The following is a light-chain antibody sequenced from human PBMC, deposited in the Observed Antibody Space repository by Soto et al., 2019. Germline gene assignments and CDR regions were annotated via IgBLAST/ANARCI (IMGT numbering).Light chain of an antibody. CDR3: SSYTTIFTYV. V-gene: IGLV2-14*01. CDR2: EVT. J-gene: IGLJ1*01. Sequence: QSVLTQPASVSGSPGQSITVSCTGTSSDIGAYNYVSWYQQHPGKAPKLLIYEVTNRPSGVSDRFSGSKSGNTASLTISGLQAEDEADYYCSSYTTIFTYVFXTGTKVTVL. CDR1: SSDIGAYNY.